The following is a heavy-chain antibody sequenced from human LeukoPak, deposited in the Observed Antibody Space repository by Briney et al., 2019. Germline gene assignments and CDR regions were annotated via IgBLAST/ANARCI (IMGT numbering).Heavy chain of an antibody. V-gene: IGHV3-7*03. Sequence: GGPLRLSCEGSAFIFSGHWMNWVRRAPGQGLEWVASIKEDGSETHYVDSVRGRFTISRDNDKNSLYLQMNNLRAEDTAMYYCARDGGWWRFDFWGQGALVTVSS. CDR3: ARDGGWWRFDF. J-gene: IGHJ4*02. CDR1: AFIFSGHW. D-gene: IGHD2-8*02. CDR2: IKEDGSET.